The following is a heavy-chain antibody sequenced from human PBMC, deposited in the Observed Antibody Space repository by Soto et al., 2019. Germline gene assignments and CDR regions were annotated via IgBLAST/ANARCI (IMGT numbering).Heavy chain of an antibody. D-gene: IGHD1-26*01. CDR2: MNPNSGNT. V-gene: IGHV1-8*01. CDR3: ARDRNIVGATDIDY. Sequence: ASVKVSCKASGYTFTSYDINWVRQATGQGLEWMGWMNPNSGNTGYAQKLQGRVTMTTDTSTSTAYMELRSLRSDDTAVYYCARDRNIVGATDIDYWGQRTLVTVSS. CDR1: GYTFTSYD. J-gene: IGHJ4*02.